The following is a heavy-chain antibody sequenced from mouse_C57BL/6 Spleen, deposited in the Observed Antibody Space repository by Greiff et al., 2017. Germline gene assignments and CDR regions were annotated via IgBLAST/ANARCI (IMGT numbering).Heavy chain of an antibody. J-gene: IGHJ4*01. V-gene: IGHV1-81*01. Sequence: VQLQQSGAELARPGASVKLSCKASGYTFTSYGISWVKQRTGQGLEWIGEIYPRSGNTYYNEKFKGKATLTADKSSSTAYMELRSLTSEDSAVYFCARSYDYDDGYYAMDYWGQGTSVTVSS. CDR3: ARSYDYDDGYYAMDY. CDR1: GYTFTSYG. CDR2: IYPRSGNT. D-gene: IGHD2-4*01.